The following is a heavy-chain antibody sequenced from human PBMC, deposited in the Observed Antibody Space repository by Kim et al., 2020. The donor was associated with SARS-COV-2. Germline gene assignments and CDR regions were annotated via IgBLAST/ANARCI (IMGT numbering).Heavy chain of an antibody. V-gene: IGHV3-9*01. Sequence: ESVKGRFTNSRHNAKNSLYLQMNSLRAEDTAVYYCAKGGQPDGGKDAFAIWGQGTMVTVSS. D-gene: IGHD3-16*01. CDR3: AKGGQPDGGKDAFAI. J-gene: IGHJ3*02.